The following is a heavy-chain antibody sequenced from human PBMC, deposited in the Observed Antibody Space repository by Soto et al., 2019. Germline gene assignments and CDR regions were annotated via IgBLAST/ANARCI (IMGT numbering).Heavy chain of an antibody. J-gene: IGHJ6*02. CDR2: IIPIFGTA. Sequence: QVQLVQSGAEVKKPGSSVKVSCKASGGTFSSYAISWVRQAPGQGLEWMGGIIPIFGTANYAQKFQGRVTITADESTSTAYMELSSLRSEDTAVYYWARGPHRDTAMGTRGMDVWGQGTTVTVSS. V-gene: IGHV1-69*12. CDR1: GGTFSSYA. CDR3: ARGPHRDTAMGTRGMDV. D-gene: IGHD5-18*01.